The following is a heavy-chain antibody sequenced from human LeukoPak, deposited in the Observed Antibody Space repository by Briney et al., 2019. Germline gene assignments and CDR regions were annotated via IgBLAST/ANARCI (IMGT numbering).Heavy chain of an antibody. V-gene: IGHV1-8*01. CDR1: GYTFTSYD. CDR3: ARTRRPVTTGNDY. Sequence: GASVKVSCKASGYTFTSYDINWVRQATGQGLEWMGWMNPNSGNTGYAQKFQGRVTMTRNTSISTAYMELSSLRSEDTAVFYCARTRRPVTTGNDYWGQGTLVTVSS. CDR2: MNPNSGNT. J-gene: IGHJ4*02. D-gene: IGHD4-17*01.